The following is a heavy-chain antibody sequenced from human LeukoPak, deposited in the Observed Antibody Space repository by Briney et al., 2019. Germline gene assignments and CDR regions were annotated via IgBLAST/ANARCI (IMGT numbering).Heavy chain of an antibody. J-gene: IGHJ4*02. CDR3: ARDHPQWLDTFDY. CDR1: GYTFTSYA. D-gene: IGHD6-19*01. V-gene: IGHV7-4-1*02. CDR2: INTNTGNP. Sequence: ASVKVSCKASGYTFTSYAMNWVRQAPGQGLEWMGWINTNTGNPTYAQGFTGRFVFSLDTSAGTAYLQISSLKAEDTAVYYCARDHPQWLDTFDYWGQGTLVTVSS.